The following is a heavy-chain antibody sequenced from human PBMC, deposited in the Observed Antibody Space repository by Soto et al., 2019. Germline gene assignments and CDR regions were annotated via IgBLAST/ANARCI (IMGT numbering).Heavy chain of an antibody. J-gene: IGHJ4*02. CDR1: GGSISSYY. CDR2: IYYSGST. Sequence: QVQLQESGPGLVKPSETLSLTCTVSGGSISSYYWSWIRQPPGKGLEWIGYIYYSGSTNYNPSLNSRVTIALDTSKTQFSLRLSSVTAAYTAVYYCARPTSHSGSPFDYWGQGTLVTVSS. D-gene: IGHD2-15*01. V-gene: IGHV4-59*01. CDR3: ARPTSHSGSPFDY.